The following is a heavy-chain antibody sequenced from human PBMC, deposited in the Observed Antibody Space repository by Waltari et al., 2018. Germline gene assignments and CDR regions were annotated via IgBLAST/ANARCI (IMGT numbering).Heavy chain of an antibody. CDR3: ARNGYCSSTSCYLLSKHWFDP. V-gene: IGHV4-34*01. CDR2: INHSGST. CDR1: GGSFSGYY. J-gene: IGHJ5*02. D-gene: IGHD2-2*01. Sequence: QVQLQQWGAGLLQPSETLSLTCAVYGGSFSGYYWSWIRQPPGKGLEWNGEINHSGSTNYNPSIKSRVTISVDTSKNQFSMKLSSVTAADTAVYYCARNGYCSSTSCYLLSKHWFDPWGQGTLVTVSS.